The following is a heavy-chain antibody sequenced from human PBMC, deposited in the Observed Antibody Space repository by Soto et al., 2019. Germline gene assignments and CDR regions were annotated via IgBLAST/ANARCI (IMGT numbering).Heavy chain of an antibody. CDR1: GGSIRSYY. J-gene: IGHJ4*02. V-gene: IGHV4-59*01. CDR3: ARSLADFPPHPTHFDY. D-gene: IGHD3-3*02. Sequence: SETLSLTCTVSGGSIRSYYWSWIRQPPGKGLEWIGYIYYTGTTNYNPSLKSRVTISVDTSKNQFSLKLSSVTAADTAVYYCARSLADFPPHPTHFDYWGQGTLVTVS. CDR2: IYYTGTT.